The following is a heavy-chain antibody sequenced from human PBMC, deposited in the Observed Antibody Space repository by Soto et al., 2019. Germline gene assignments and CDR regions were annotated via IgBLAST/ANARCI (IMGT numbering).Heavy chain of an antibody. CDR1: GFTFSSYG. D-gene: IGHD3-22*01. Sequence: QAQLVESGGGVVQPGRSLRLSCAASGFTFSSYGMHWVRQAPGKGLEWVAVISYDGSNKYYADSVKGRFTIYRDNSKNTLYLKMIRLRAEDTAVYYCATTPQHSSGPFDYWGQGTLVTVSS. V-gene: IGHV3-30*03. CDR3: ATTPQHSSGPFDY. J-gene: IGHJ4*02. CDR2: ISYDGSNK.